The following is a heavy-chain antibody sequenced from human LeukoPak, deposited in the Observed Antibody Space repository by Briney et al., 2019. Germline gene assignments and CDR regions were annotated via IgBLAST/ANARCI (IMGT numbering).Heavy chain of an antibody. J-gene: IGHJ5*02. CDR1: GYTFTGYY. CDR3: ARDGNYDFWSGYPPPPTWFDP. D-gene: IGHD3-3*01. V-gene: IGHV1-2*02. CDR2: INPNSGGT. Sequence: ASVKVPCKASGYTFTGYYMHWVRQAPGQGLEWMGWINPNSGGTNYAQKFQGRVTMTRDTSISTAYMELSRLRSDDTAVYYCARDGNYDFWSGYPPPPTWFDPWGQGTLVTVSS.